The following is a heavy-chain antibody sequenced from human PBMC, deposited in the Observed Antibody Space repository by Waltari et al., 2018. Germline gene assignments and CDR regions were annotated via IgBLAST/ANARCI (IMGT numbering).Heavy chain of an antibody. Sequence: EVQLVESGGGLVKPGGSVRLSCAASGFTFSNAWMSWVRQAPGKGLEWVGRIKSKTDGGTTDYAAPVKGRFTISRDDSKNTLYLQMNSLKTEDTAVYYCTTRIVGATNPFDYWGQGTLVTVSS. CDR3: TTRIVGATNPFDY. CDR2: IKSKTDGGTT. V-gene: IGHV3-15*01. D-gene: IGHD1-26*01. CDR1: GFTFSNAW. J-gene: IGHJ4*02.